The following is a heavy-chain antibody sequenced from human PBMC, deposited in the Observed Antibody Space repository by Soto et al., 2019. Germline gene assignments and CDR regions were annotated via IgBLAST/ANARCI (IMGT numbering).Heavy chain of an antibody. V-gene: IGHV4-34*01. D-gene: IGHD2-8*01. CDR2: INHSGST. Sequence: SETLSLTCAVYGGSFSGYYWSWIRQSPGEGLEWIGEINHSGSTEYSPSLKSRVTISVDTSKNQFSLKVRSLTAADTAVYYCARRQDNGAAGWFDSWGQGTRVTVSS. J-gene: IGHJ5*01. CDR3: ARRQDNGAAGWFDS. CDR1: GGSFSGYY.